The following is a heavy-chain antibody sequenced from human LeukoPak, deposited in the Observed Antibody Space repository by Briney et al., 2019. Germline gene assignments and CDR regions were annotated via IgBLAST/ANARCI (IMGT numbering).Heavy chain of an antibody. V-gene: IGHV3-23*01. J-gene: IGHJ4*02. CDR2: ISGSGGST. D-gene: IGHD6-13*01. CDR3: AKDHSSSWDMYYFDY. Sequence: PGGSLRLSCAASGFTFSSYAMSWVRQAPGKGLEWVSAISGSGGSTYYADSVKGRFTISRDNSKNTLYLQMNSLRAEDTAVYYCAKDHSSSWDMYYFDYWGQGTLVTVSS. CDR1: GFTFSSYA.